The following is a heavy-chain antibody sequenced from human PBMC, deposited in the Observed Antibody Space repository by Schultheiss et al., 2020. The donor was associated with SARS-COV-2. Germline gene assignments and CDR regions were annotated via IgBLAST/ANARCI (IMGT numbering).Heavy chain of an antibody. D-gene: IGHD5-18*01. CDR2: IYYSGST. Sequence: SETLSLTCAVSGGSISSSNWWSWVRQPPGKGLEWIGYIYYSGSTYYNPSLKSRVTISVDTSKNQFSLKLSSVTAADTAVYYCARDRGYSYGSFGYYGMDVWGQGTTVTVSS. CDR3: ARDRGYSYGSFGYYGMDV. CDR1: GGSISSSNW. V-gene: IGHV4-4*02. J-gene: IGHJ6*02.